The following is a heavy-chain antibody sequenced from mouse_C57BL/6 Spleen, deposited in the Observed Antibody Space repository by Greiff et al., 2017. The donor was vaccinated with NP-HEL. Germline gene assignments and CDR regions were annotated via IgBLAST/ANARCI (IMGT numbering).Heavy chain of an antibody. J-gene: IGHJ4*01. CDR3: ARSTTVVATRGAMDY. Sequence: VKLMESGAELVRPGASVKLSCKASGYTFTDYYINWVKQRPGQGLEWIARIYPGSGNTYYNEKFKGKATLTAEKSSSTAYMQLSSLTSEDSAVYFCARSTTVVATRGAMDYWGQGTSVTVSS. V-gene: IGHV1-76*01. CDR1: GYTFTDYY. CDR2: IYPGSGNT. D-gene: IGHD1-1*01.